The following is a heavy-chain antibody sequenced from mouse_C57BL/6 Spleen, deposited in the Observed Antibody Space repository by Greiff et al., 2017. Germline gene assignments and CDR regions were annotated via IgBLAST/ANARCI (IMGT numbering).Heavy chain of an antibody. D-gene: IGHD1-1*01. Sequence: EVKVVESGGGLVKPGGSLKLSCAASGFTFSDYGMHWVRQAPEKGLEWVAYISSGSSTIYYADTVKGRFTISRDNAKNTLFLQMTSLRSEDTAMYYCARAYYYGSRGAMDCWGQGTSVTVSS. CDR1: GFTFSDYG. CDR2: ISSGSSTI. J-gene: IGHJ4*01. CDR3: ARAYYYGSRGAMDC. V-gene: IGHV5-17*01.